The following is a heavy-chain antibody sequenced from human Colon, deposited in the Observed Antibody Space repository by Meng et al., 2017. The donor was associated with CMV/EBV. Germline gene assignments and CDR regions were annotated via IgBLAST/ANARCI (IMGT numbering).Heavy chain of an antibody. CDR2: IKSKRDGETT. Sequence: MSWVRQAPGKGLEWVGRIKSKRDGETTEYAAPVKGRFTISRDDSINKLHLQMNTLEIEDTAIYFCAADIPGSGRFMSQIDYWGQGTLVTVSS. D-gene: IGHD3-10*01. V-gene: IGHV3-15*01. CDR3: AADIPGSGRFMSQIDY. J-gene: IGHJ4*02.